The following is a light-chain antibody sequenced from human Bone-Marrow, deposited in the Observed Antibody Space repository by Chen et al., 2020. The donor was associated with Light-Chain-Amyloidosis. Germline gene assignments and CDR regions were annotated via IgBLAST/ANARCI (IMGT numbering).Light chain of an antibody. J-gene: IGLJ1*01. V-gene: IGLV2-14*03. CDR1: SSNVGGSNF. Sequence: QPALPQPASVSGSPGQSISISCTGTSSNVGGSNFVSLYKQHPGKAPKLMIYDVRNRPSGVSNRFSGSKSGNTASMTIYGLQAEDEADYYCSLKTSSATLYVFGTGTKVTVL. CDR2: DVR. CDR3: SLKTSSATLYV.